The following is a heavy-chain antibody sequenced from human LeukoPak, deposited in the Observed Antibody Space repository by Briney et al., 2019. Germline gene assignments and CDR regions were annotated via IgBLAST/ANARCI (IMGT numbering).Heavy chain of an antibody. CDR3: ARVALWFGELSPLDY. D-gene: IGHD3-10*01. Sequence: GGSLRLSCAASGFTFSTYWMHWVRQAPGKGLVWVSRINSDGSNTTYADSVKGRFTISRDNAKNTLYLQMNSLRAEDTAVYYCARVALWFGELSPLDYWGQGTLVTVSS. CDR2: INSDGSNT. CDR1: GFTFSTYW. J-gene: IGHJ4*02. V-gene: IGHV3-74*01.